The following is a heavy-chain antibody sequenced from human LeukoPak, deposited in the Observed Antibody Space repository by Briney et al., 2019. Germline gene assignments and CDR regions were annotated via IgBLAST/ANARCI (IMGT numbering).Heavy chain of an antibody. Sequence: GGSLRLSCAASGITFSDHYMNWIRQAPGKGLEWVSYISSSGRTIDYADSVKGRFTISRDNAKKSLYLQMNSLRTVDTAVYYCARTKSENAYGQHHGLDNWGQGILVTVSS. CDR3: ARTKSENAYGQHHGLDN. J-gene: IGHJ4*02. V-gene: IGHV3-11*01. D-gene: IGHD3-10*01. CDR2: ISSSGRTI. CDR1: GITFSDHY.